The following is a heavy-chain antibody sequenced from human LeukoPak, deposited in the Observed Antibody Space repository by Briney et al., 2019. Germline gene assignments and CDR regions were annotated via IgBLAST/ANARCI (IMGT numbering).Heavy chain of an antibody. D-gene: IGHD1-1*01. CDR3: ARLFSGVTTFDY. V-gene: IGHV3-7*01. Sequence: GGSLRLSCAASGFTFGYFWMSWVRQAPGRGLQWVASMKGDGSLIHYVDSVKGRFTISRDNARNSLYLQMNSLRAEDTAIYFCARLFSGVTTFDYWGQGALVTVST. CDR2: MKGDGSLI. J-gene: IGHJ4*02. CDR1: GFTFGYFW.